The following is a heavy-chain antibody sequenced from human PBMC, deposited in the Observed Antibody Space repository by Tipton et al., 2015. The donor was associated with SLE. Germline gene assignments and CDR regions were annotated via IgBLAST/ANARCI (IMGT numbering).Heavy chain of an antibody. D-gene: IGHD5-24*01. CDR2: IYYRGNT. V-gene: IGHV4-39*07. J-gene: IGHJ5*01. Sequence: TLSLPCTVSGGSISSSSYYWGWIRQPPGKGLEWIGSIYYRGNTYYNPSLKSRVSVSVDTSKNQFSLKLRSVTAADTAVYYCARRWPWYGPWGQGTLVTVSS. CDR1: GGSISSSSYY. CDR3: ARRWPWYGP.